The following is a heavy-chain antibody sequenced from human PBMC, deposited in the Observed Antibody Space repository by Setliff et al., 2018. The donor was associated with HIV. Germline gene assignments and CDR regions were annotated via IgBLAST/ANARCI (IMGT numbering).Heavy chain of an antibody. CDR1: SSYT. CDR2: ISFDGTDK. Sequence: SSYTMHWVRQAPGKGLEWVAGISFDGTDKYYADSVKGRFTISRDNAKNSLYLQMNSLRAEDTAVYYCARDHRPYFYDKAWFDPWGQGTLVTVSS. V-gene: IGHV3-30-3*01. J-gene: IGHJ5*02. CDR3: ARDHRPYFYDKAWFDP. D-gene: IGHD3-22*01.